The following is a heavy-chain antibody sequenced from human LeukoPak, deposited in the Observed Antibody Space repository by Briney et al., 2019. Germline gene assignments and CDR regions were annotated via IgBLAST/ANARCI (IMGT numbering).Heavy chain of an antibody. CDR1: GFTVSSNY. D-gene: IGHD5-18*01. Sequence: GGSLRLSCAASGFTVSSNYMSWVRQAPGKGLEWVSAISGSGGSAYYADSVKGRFTISRDNSKNTLYLQMNSLRAEDTAVYYCAKQGLTELWLVGYWGQGTLVTVSS. CDR3: AKQGLTELWLVGY. V-gene: IGHV3-23*01. J-gene: IGHJ4*02. CDR2: ISGSGGSA.